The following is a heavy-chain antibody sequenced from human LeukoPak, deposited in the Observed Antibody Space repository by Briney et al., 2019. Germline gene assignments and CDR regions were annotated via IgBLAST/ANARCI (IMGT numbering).Heavy chain of an antibody. CDR3: ATSSGSSA. J-gene: IGHJ5*02. D-gene: IGHD3-10*01. CDR1: GFTFSDYY. CDR2: ISTSGDII. V-gene: IGHV3-11*01. Sequence: GGSLRLSCAASGFTFSDYYMSWFRQAPGKGLEWVSYISTSGDIIHYTDSVKGRFTISRDDARNSLYLQMNSLRAEDSAVYYCATSSGSSAWGQGTLVTVSS.